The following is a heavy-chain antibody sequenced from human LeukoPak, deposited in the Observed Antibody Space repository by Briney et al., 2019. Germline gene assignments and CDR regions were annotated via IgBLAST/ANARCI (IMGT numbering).Heavy chain of an antibody. Sequence: GRSLRLSCAASGFTFSSYGMHWVRQAPGKGLEWVAVISYDGSNKYYADSVKGRFTISRDNSKNTLYLQMNSLRAEDTAVYYCARETDYYDSSGYLTSDYWGQGTLVTVSS. CDR3: ARETDYYDSSGYLTSDY. J-gene: IGHJ4*02. CDR1: GFTFSSYG. V-gene: IGHV3-30*03. D-gene: IGHD3-22*01. CDR2: ISYDGSNK.